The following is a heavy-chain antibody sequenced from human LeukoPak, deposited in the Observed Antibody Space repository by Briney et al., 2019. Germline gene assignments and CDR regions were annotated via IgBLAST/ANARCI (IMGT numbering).Heavy chain of an antibody. CDR1: GFTFSSYA. J-gene: IGHJ4*02. D-gene: IGHD6-19*01. CDR2: ITSGGST. Sequence: GGSLRLSCAASGFTFSSYAMNWVRQAPGKGLEWVSLITSGGSTYYADSVKGRLTISRDNSKNTLSLQMNSLRADDTAVYYCAKGYSSGWYYFDYWGQGTLVTVSS. CDR3: AKGYSSGWYYFDY. V-gene: IGHV3-23*01.